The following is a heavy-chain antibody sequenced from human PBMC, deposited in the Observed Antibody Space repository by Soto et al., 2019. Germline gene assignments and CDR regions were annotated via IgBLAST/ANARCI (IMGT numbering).Heavy chain of an antibody. Sequence: QVQLVQSAAEMKKPGASVKVSCKASGYTFIRYGITWVRQAPGRGLEWMGWISGYNEYTNYAQKRQGRVTNTADTSRSTVYMKLRSLSSDDMGVYYCRRGGYDDNAWGKLSGDGLDVWGQGTTVTVSS. CDR3: RRGGYDDNAWGKLSGDGLDV. CDR2: ISGYNEYT. J-gene: IGHJ6*02. V-gene: IGHV1-18*03. CDR1: GYTFIRYG. D-gene: IGHD3-16*01.